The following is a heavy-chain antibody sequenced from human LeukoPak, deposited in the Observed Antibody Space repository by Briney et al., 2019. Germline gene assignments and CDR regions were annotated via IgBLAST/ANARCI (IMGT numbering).Heavy chain of an antibody. Sequence: PGGSLRLSCAASGFTFSTYPMSWVRQAPGKGLDWVSAISDSGDNKQYADSVKGRFTISRDNAKNSLYLQMNSLRAEDTAVYYCARDGASLGAQFDYWGQGTLVTVSS. J-gene: IGHJ4*02. V-gene: IGHV3-23*01. D-gene: IGHD1-26*01. CDR3: ARDGASLGAQFDY. CDR2: ISDSGDNK. CDR1: GFTFSTYP.